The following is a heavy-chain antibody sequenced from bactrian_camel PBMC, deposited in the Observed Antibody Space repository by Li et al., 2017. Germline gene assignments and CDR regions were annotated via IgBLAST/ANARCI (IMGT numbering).Heavy chain of an antibody. CDR3: ATGLASVRCPTTTSAN. CDR2: VSTRTGST. D-gene: IGHD2*01. J-gene: IGHJ4*01. CDR1: DLTYRDNS. Sequence: QLVESGGGSVQAGESLRLSCTASDLTYRDNSMGWFRQSVGKEREGVAAVSTRTGSTYYSDSVKGRFTISRDNAKSTVYLQMNSLKPEDTGTYYCATGLASVRCPTTTSANWGQGTQVTVS. V-gene: IGHV3S63*01.